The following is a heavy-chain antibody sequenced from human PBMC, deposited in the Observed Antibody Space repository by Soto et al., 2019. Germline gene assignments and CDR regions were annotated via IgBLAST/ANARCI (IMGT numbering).Heavy chain of an antibody. J-gene: IGHJ4*02. CDR2: ISGSGGTT. V-gene: IGHV3-23*01. CDR3: AKDRHYGSGTYSDSYLDY. Sequence: EVQLLESGGGLVQPGGSLRLSGGGSGFTFNSYAMTWVRQAPGKGLEWGSAISGSGGTTYYANSVKGRFTISRDQSKDTLYLQMNSLRAEDTAIYYCAKDRHYGSGTYSDSYLDYWGQGTLVTVSS. CDR1: GFTFNSYA. D-gene: IGHD3-10*01.